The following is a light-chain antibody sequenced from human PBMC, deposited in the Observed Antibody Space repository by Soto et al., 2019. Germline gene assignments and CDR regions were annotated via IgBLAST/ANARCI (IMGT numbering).Light chain of an antibody. J-gene: IGKJ4*01. CDR3: QQYGSSPLT. V-gene: IGKV3-20*01. Sequence: IVLTQSPGTLSLSPGEGATLSCRASQSIGGNFLAWYQQRRGQAPRLLIHGASNRATGIPDRFSGSGSGTDFTLTITRLEPEDFAVYYCQQYGSSPLTFGGGTKVDIK. CDR1: QSIGGNF. CDR2: GAS.